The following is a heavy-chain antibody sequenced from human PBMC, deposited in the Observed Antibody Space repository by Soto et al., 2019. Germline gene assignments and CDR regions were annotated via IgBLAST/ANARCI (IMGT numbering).Heavy chain of an antibody. Sequence: GASVKVCCKASGYTFTIYGISWVRQAPGQGLEWMGWISAYNGNTNYAQKLQGRVTMTTDTSTSTAYMELRSLRSDDTAVYYCARSKCNYPLPLGSCYSQVGYYYGMDVWGQGTTVTVSS. CDR3: ARSKCNYPLPLGSCYSQVGYYYGMDV. D-gene: IGHD2-15*01. CDR1: GYTFTIYG. CDR2: ISAYNGNT. J-gene: IGHJ6*02. V-gene: IGHV1-18*01.